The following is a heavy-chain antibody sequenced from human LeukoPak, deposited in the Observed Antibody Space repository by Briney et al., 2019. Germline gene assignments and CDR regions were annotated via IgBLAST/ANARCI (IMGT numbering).Heavy chain of an antibody. CDR1: GYSISSGYY. CDR3: ARPTTGGYYYMDV. D-gene: IGHD4-11*01. Sequence: PSETLSLTCTVSGYSISSGYYWGWIRQPPGKGLEWIGSIYHSGSTYYNPSLKSRVTISVDTSKNQFSLKLSSVTAADTAVYYCARPTTGGYYYMDVWGKGTTVTVSS. CDR2: IYHSGST. V-gene: IGHV4-38-2*02. J-gene: IGHJ6*03.